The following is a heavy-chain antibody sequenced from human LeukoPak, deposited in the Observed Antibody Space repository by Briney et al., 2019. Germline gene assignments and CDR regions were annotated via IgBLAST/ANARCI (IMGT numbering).Heavy chain of an antibody. V-gene: IGHV4-4*07. CDR1: GGSISSYY. Sequence: PSETLSLTCTVSGGSISSYYWSWIRQPAGKGLEWIGRIYTSGSTNYNPSLKSRVTMSVDTSKNQSFLKLSSVTAADTAVYYCARDDGYSNYGYFQHWGQGALVTVSS. D-gene: IGHD4-11*01. CDR2: IYTSGST. CDR3: ARDDGYSNYGYFQH. J-gene: IGHJ1*01.